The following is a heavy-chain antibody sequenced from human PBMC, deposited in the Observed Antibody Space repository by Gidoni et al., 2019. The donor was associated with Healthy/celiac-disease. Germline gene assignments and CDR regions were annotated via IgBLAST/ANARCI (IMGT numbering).Heavy chain of an antibody. CDR1: GFTFSSYA. CDR3: ARDNAWIQLWSGGGWFDP. CDR2: ISYDGSNK. D-gene: IGHD5-18*01. Sequence: QVQLVESGGGVVQPGRSLRLSCAASGFTFSSYAMHWVRQAPGKGLEWVAVISYDGSNKYYADSVKGRFTISRDNSKNTLYLQMNSLRAEDTAVYYCARDNAWIQLWSGGGWFDPWGQGTLVTVSS. V-gene: IGHV3-30-3*01. J-gene: IGHJ5*02.